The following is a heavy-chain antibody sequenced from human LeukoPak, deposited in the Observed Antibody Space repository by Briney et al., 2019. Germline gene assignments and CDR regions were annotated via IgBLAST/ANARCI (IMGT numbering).Heavy chain of an antibody. CDR3: ARGIILYGDYTSFDY. CDR1: GGAFSSYA. CDR2: IIPIFGTA. D-gene: IGHD4-17*01. V-gene: IGHV1-69*05. Sequence: SVKVSCKASGGAFSSYAISWVRQAPGQGLEWMGGIIPIFGTANYAQKFQGRVTITTDESTSTAYMELSSLRSEDTAVYYCARGIILYGDYTSFDYWGQGTLVTASS. J-gene: IGHJ4*02.